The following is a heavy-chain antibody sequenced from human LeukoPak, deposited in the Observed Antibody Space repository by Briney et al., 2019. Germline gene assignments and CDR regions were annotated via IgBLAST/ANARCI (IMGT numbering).Heavy chain of an antibody. V-gene: IGHV4-61*02. CDR3: ARHCSGWLQSSFDY. J-gene: IGHJ4*02. D-gene: IGHD5-24*01. CDR1: GGAISSASYY. Sequence: PSETLSLTCTVSGGAISSASYYWSWIRQPAGKGLEWIGRIYTSGSTNYNPSLKSRVTISIDTSKNQFSLKLSSVTAADTAVYYCARHCSGWLQSSFDYWGQGTLVTVSS. CDR2: IYTSGST.